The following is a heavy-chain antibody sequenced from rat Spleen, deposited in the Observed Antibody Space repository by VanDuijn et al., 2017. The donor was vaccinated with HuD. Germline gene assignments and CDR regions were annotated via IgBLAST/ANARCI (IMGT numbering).Heavy chain of an antibody. J-gene: IGHJ3*01. D-gene: IGHD4-3*01. Sequence: EVQLVESGGGLVQPGRSLKLSCAASGLTFSDYDMAWVRQTPTKGLEWVASISPSGGGTYYRDSVKGRFTVSRDNARGTQYLQMDSLRSEDTATYYCARQDTSGYSNWFTYWGQGTLVTVSS. CDR2: ISPSGGGT. V-gene: IGHV5S13*01. CDR3: ARQDTSGYSNWFTY. CDR1: GLTFSDYD.